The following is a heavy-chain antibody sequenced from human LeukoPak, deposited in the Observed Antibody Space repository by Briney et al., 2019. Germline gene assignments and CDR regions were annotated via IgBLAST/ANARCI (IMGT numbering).Heavy chain of an antibody. J-gene: IGHJ4*02. V-gene: IGHV4-59*01. CDR3: ARELPRSGGWYPPIDY. D-gene: IGHD6-19*01. CDR1: GGSISSYY. CDR2: IHSSGST. Sequence: SETLSLTCTVSGGSISSYYWSWIRQPPGKGLEWIGYIHSSGSTNYNPSLKSRVTMSVDTSKNQFSLNLSSVTAADTAVYYCARELPRSGGWYPPIDYWGQGTLVTVSS.